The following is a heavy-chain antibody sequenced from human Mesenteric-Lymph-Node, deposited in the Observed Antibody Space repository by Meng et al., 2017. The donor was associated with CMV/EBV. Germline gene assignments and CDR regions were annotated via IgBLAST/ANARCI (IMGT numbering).Heavy chain of an antibody. J-gene: IGHJ4*02. CDR3: ARGDPGIAVEDDY. CDR1: GYTFTGYY. V-gene: IGHV1-8*02. CDR2: MNPNSGNT. Sequence: ASVKVSCKASGYTFTGYYVHWVRQATGQGLEWMGWMNPNSGNTGYAQKFQGRVTMTRNTSISTAYMELSSLRSEDTAVYYCARGDPGIAVEDDYWGQGTLVTVSS. D-gene: IGHD6-19*01.